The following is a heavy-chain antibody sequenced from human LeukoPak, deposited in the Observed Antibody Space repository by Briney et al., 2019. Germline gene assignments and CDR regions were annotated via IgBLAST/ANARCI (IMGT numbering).Heavy chain of an antibody. J-gene: IGHJ4*02. V-gene: IGHV3-11*04. D-gene: IGHD4-23*01. CDR2: ISSSGSII. Sequence: PGGSLRLSCAASGFTFSDYYMSWIRQAPGKGLEWVSCISSSGSIIYYADSVRGRFTISRDNARNSLYLQMNSLRAEDTAVYYCARDHSGPTVVTPTYDYWGQGTLVTVSS. CDR1: GFTFSDYY. CDR3: ARDHSGPTVVTPTYDY.